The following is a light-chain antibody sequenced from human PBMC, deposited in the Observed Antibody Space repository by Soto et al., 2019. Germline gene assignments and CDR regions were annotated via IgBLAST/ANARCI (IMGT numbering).Light chain of an antibody. V-gene: IGKV3-15*01. CDR1: QSVSNS. J-gene: IGKJ1*01. CDR2: GAS. CDR3: QQYDNWPPWK. Sequence: EVVMTQSPATLSVSPGERATLSCRASQSVSNSLAWYQQKPGQVPRLLIYGASTRAAGIPARFSGSGSGTEFTLTISSLQSEDFGVYYCQQYDNWPPWKFGQGTKVDIK.